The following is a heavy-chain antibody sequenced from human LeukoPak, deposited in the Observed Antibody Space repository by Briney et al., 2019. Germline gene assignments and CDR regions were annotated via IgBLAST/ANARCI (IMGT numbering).Heavy chain of an antibody. V-gene: IGHV3-53*01. CDR2: LYSDGTT. Sequence: GGSLRLSCAASGFIVSSNYMSWVRQAPGKGLEWVSVLYSDGTTYYADSVKGRFTISRDNSKNTLYLQMNSLRAEDTAVYYCAYDSSGYYALDYWGQGTLVTVSS. D-gene: IGHD3-22*01. CDR3: AYDSSGYYALDY. J-gene: IGHJ4*02. CDR1: GFIVSSNY.